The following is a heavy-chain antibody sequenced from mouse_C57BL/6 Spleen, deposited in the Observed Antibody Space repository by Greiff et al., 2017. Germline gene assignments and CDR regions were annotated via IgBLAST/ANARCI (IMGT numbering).Heavy chain of an antibody. D-gene: IGHD2-1*01. CDR1: GYTFTSYT. V-gene: IGHV1-4*01. J-gene: IGHJ4*01. CDR3: ARWGPMVARAMDY. CDR2: INPSSGYT. Sequence: HVQLQQSGAELARPGASVKMSCKASGYTFTSYTMHWVKQRPGQGLEWIGYINPSSGYTKYNQKFKDKATLTADKSSSPAYMQLSSLTSEDSAVYYCARWGPMVARAMDYWGQGTSVTVSS.